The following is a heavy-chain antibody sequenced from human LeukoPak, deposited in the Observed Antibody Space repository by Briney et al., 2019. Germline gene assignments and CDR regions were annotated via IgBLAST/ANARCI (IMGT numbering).Heavy chain of an antibody. Sequence: PSETLSLTCTVSGGSISSYYWSWIRQPPGKGLEWIGYIYYSGSTNYYPSLKSRVTISVDTSKNQFSLKLSSVIAADTAVYYCARGAPEGFEGTFDIWGQGTLVTVSS. J-gene: IGHJ3*02. CDR3: ARGAPEGFEGTFDI. D-gene: IGHD1-14*01. CDR2: IYYSGST. V-gene: IGHV4-59*01. CDR1: GGSISSYY.